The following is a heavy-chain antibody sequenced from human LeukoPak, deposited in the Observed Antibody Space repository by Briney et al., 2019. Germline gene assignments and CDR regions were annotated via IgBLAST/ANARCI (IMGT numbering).Heavy chain of an antibody. D-gene: IGHD1-1*01. CDR3: ARGSQRHPNNWFDP. V-gene: IGHV4-59*01. Sequence: PSETLSLTCTVSGGSISSYYWNWIRQSPGKGLEWIGYIYYSGSTNYNPSLKSRVTISVDMSKNQFSLKLNSVTAADTAVYYCARGSQRHPNNWFDPWGQGTLVTVPS. J-gene: IGHJ5*02. CDR2: IYYSGST. CDR1: GGSISSYY.